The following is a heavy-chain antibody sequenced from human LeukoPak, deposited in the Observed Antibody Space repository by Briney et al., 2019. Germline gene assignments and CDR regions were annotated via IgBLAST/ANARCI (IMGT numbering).Heavy chain of an antibody. D-gene: IGHD3-10*01. CDR3: ARHRYYYRSGSYYGAPYYMDV. CDR1: GGSISSSSYY. J-gene: IGHJ6*03. V-gene: IGHV4-39*01. Sequence: TSETLSLTCTVSGGSISSSSYYWGWIRQPPGKGLEWIGSIYYSGITYYNPSLKSRVTISVDTSKNQFSLKLSSVTAADTAVYYCARHRYYYRSGSYYGAPYYMDVWGKGTTVTISS. CDR2: IYYSGIT.